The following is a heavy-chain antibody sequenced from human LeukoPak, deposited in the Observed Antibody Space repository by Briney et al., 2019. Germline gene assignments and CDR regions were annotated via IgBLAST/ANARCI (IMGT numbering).Heavy chain of an antibody. J-gene: IGHJ4*01. CDR3: VITAGPPTDH. D-gene: IGHD1-14*01. CDR2: ISRGGSPI. CDR1: GLTFSDYY. Sequence: GGSLRLSCTASGLTFSDYYMNWVRQAPGTGLEWLSFISRGGSPIYYADSVKGRFTISRDNAKNSLYLQMNSLRVEDKAMYYCVITAGPPTDHWGQGALVTVSS. V-gene: IGHV3-11*04.